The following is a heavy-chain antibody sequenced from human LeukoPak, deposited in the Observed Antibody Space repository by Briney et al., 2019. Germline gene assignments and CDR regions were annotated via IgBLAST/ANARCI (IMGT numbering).Heavy chain of an antibody. J-gene: IGHJ4*02. CDR3: ARHPFRDAGFLEWLLFFDN. V-gene: IGHV4-39*01. CDR2: IYYSGST. CDR1: GGSISGSSNY. Sequence: SETLSLTCTVSGGSISGSSNYWGWIRQPPGKGLEWIGTIYYSGSTYYNPSLKSRVTISVDTSKNQFSLKLSSVTAADTAVYYCARHPFRDAGFLEWLLFFDNWGQGTLVTVSS. D-gene: IGHD3-3*01.